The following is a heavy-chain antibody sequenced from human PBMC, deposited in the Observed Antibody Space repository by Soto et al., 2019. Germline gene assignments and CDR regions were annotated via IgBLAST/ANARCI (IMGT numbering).Heavy chain of an antibody. D-gene: IGHD1-7*01. CDR3: ARDNWNSY. J-gene: IGHJ4*02. CDR1: GFTFNLYW. V-gene: IGHV3-74*01. Sequence: EVHLVESGGGLVQPGGSLRLSCAASGFTFNLYWMHWVRQAPGKGLVWVSRINPDGSSTTYADSVKGRFTISRDNSKSTVYLQMNGLGAEDTAIYYCARDNWNSYWGQGALVTVSS. CDR2: INPDGSST.